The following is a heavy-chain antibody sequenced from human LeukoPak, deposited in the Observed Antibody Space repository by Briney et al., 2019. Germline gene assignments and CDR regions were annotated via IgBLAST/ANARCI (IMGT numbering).Heavy chain of an antibody. CDR1: GFTFSNAW. V-gene: IGHV3-15*01. CDR3: TTDSGSYFGGFDY. J-gene: IGHJ4*02. CDR2: IKSKTDGGTT. Sequence: GGSLRLSCAASGFTFSNAWMSWVRQAPGKGLEWVGRIKSKTDGGTTDYAAPVKGRFTISRDDSKNTLYLQMNSLKTEDTAVYYCTTDSGSYFGGFDYWGQGTLVTVSS. D-gene: IGHD1-26*01.